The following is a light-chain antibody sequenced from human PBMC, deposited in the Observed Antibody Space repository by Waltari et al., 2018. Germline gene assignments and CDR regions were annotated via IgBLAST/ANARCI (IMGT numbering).Light chain of an antibody. CDR1: SSDVGNYKR. J-gene: IGLJ2*01. V-gene: IGLV2-23*02. CDR2: AVS. Sequence: QSALTQPASVSGSPGQSITISCTGTSSDVGNYKRVPWYHQHPGKAPKLMIYAVSKRPSGVSDRFSGSKSGDMASLTISGLQPEDEAEYFCSSYAGSSKGVFGGGTKVTVL. CDR3: SSYAGSSKGV.